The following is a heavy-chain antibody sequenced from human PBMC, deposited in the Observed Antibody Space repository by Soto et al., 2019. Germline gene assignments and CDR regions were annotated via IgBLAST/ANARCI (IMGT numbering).Heavy chain of an antibody. J-gene: IGHJ5*02. Sequence: PSETLSLTCSVSGGSISSSSYFWGWIRQPPGKGLEWIGSIYYSGSTYYNPSLKSRVTVSVDTSKNQFSLKLSSVTAADTAVYYCARHPGDFWFEPWGQGTLVTVSS. CDR2: IYYSGST. D-gene: IGHD4-17*01. CDR3: ARHPGDFWFEP. CDR1: GGSISSSSYF. V-gene: IGHV4-39*01.